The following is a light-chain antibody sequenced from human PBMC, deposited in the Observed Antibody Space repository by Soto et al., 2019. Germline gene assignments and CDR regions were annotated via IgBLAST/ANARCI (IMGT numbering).Light chain of an antibody. CDR1: QSISSW. J-gene: IGKJ2*02. CDR2: KAS. V-gene: IGKV1-5*03. CDR3: QQYDSSSRT. Sequence: DIPMTQSPSTLSASVGDRVTITCRASQSISSWLAWYQQKPGKAPKLLIYKASSLQSGVPSRFSGSGSGTEFTLTISSLQPDDLATYYCQQYDSSSRTFGQGTKLEI.